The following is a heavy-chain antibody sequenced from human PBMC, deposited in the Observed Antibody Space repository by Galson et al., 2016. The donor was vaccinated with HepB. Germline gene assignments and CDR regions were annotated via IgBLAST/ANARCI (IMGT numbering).Heavy chain of an antibody. CDR1: GYIFSDYS. CDR2: INPSGGSS. CDR3: AGIATSRIVGPTTES. J-gene: IGHJ5*02. D-gene: IGHD1-26*01. Sequence: SVKVSCKASGYIFSDYSIHWVRQAPGQGLEWMGIINPSGGSSFYSQNFQGRVTMTTETSTTTVYMELSSLRSEDTAVYYCAGIATSRIVGPTTESWGQGTLVTVSS. V-gene: IGHV1-46*01.